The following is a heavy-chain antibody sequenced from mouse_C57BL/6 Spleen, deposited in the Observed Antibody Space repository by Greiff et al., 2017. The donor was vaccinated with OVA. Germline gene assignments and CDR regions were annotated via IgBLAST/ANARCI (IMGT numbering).Heavy chain of an antibody. CDR1: GYSFTGYY. D-gene: IGHD1-1*02. CDR3: ARDFYGGGYFDD. V-gene: IGHV1-42*01. CDR2: INPSTGGT. J-gene: IGHJ2*01. Sequence: EVQLQQSGPELVKPGASVKISCKASGYSFTGYYMNWVKQSPEKSLEWIGEINPSTGGTTYNQKFKAKATLTVDKSSSTAYMQLKSLTSEDSAVYYCARDFYGGGYFDDWGQGTTLTVSS.